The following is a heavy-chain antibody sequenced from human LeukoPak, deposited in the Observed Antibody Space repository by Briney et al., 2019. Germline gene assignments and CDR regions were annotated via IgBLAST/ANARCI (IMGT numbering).Heavy chain of an antibody. Sequence: GGSLRLSCVVSGHIVEDNAMHWVRQAPGKGLEWVAHITWNSGIIGYADSVKGRFTISRDNAKNSLYLQMNSLRAEDTALYYCARDRIDQWLTFDIRGQGTMVTVSS. J-gene: IGHJ3*02. D-gene: IGHD3-22*01. CDR1: GHIVEDNA. CDR3: ARDRIDQWLTFDI. V-gene: IGHV3-9*01. CDR2: ITWNSGII.